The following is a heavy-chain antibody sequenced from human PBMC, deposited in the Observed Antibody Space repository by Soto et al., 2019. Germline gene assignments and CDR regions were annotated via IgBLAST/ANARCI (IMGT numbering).Heavy chain of an antibody. J-gene: IGHJ6*02. V-gene: IGHV3-49*04. CDR1: GFTFGDYA. Sequence: GGSLRLSCTASGFTFGDYAMSWVRQAPGKGLEWVGFIRSKAYGGTTEYAASVKGRFTISRDDSKSIAYLQMNSLKTEATAVYYCTRDTPPIGWELLVYYYYGMDVWGQGTTVTVSS. D-gene: IGHD1-26*01. CDR2: IRSKAYGGTT. CDR3: TRDTPPIGWELLVYYYYGMDV.